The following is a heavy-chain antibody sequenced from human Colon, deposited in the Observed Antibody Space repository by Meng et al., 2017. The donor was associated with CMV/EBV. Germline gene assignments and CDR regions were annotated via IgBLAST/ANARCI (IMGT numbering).Heavy chain of an antibody. V-gene: IGHV3-23*01. CDR2: ISGSGGST. CDR1: GFTFSSYA. J-gene: IGHJ4*02. Sequence: GESLKISCVVSGFTFSSYAMSWVRQAPGKGLEWVSAISGSGGSTYYADSVKGRFTISRDNSKNTLYLQMNSLRAEDTAVYYCAKDSARVVPAAIRGYFDYWGQGTLVTVSS. D-gene: IGHD2-2*01. CDR3: AKDSARVVPAAIRGYFDY.